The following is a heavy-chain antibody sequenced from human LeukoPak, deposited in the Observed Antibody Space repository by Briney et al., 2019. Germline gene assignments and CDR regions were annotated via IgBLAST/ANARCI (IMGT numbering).Heavy chain of an antibody. D-gene: IGHD6-13*01. Sequence: PSETLSLTCAVYGGSFSGYYWSWIRQPPGKGLEWIGEINHSGSTNYNPSLKSRVTISVDTSKNQFSLKVSSVTAADTAVYYCARGSHDITAAVYCFDYWGQGSLVTVSS. V-gene: IGHV4-34*01. J-gene: IGHJ4*02. CDR1: GGSFSGYY. CDR2: INHSGST. CDR3: ARGSHDITAAVYCFDY.